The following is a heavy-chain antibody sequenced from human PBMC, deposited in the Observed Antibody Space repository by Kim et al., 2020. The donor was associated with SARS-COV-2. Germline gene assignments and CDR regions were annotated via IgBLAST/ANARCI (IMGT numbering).Heavy chain of an antibody. CDR3: ARDHREWLQYTANWYFDL. J-gene: IGHJ2*01. D-gene: IGHD3-3*01. Sequence: SETLSLTCTVSGGSISSYYWSWIRQPPGKGLEWIGYIYYSGSTNYNPSLKSRVTISVDTSKNQFSLKLSSVTAADTAVYYCARDHREWLQYTANWYFDLWGGGTLVTASS. CDR2: IYYSGST. CDR1: GGSISSYY. V-gene: IGHV4-59*01.